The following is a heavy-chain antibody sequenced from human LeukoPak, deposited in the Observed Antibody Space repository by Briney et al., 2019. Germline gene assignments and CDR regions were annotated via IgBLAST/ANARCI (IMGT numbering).Heavy chain of an antibody. CDR3: TTGRDGYSYGPTCA. D-gene: IGHD5-24*01. CDR2: IKSKTDGGTT. J-gene: IGHJ4*02. V-gene: IGHV3-15*01. Sequence: KPGGSLRLSCAASAFTFSNAWMSWVRQAPGKGLEWVGRIKSKTDGGTTDYAAPVKGRFTISRDDSKNTLYLQMNSLKTEDTAVYYCTTGRDGYSYGPTCAWGQGTLVTVSS. CDR1: AFTFSNAW.